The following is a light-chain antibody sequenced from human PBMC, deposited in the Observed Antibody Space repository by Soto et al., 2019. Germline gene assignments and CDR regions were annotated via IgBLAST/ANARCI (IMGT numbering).Light chain of an antibody. Sequence: ERVMTQSPAALSVSAGERATLCCRASQSVSRNLAWYQQKPGQAPKLLIFGASTAATGIPARFSRSGSGTEFSLTISHLQSEDFAVYYCQQYNDWPLPFGGGTRVEIK. V-gene: IGKV3D-15*01. CDR1: QSVSRN. J-gene: IGKJ4*01. CDR2: GAS. CDR3: QQYNDWPLP.